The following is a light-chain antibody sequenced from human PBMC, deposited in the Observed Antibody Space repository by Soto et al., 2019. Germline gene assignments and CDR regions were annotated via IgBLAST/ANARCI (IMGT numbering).Light chain of an antibody. CDR1: SSDVGRYDY. CDR2: DVT. V-gene: IGLV2-11*01. Sequence: QSALTQPRSVSGSPGQSVTIACTGTSSDVGRYDYVSWYQQHPGEAPKLVVYDVTKRPSGVPDRFSGSKSGTSASLAISGLQSEDEAIYYCATWDDSLNGLVFGGGTKVTVL. J-gene: IGLJ2*01. CDR3: ATWDDSLNGLV.